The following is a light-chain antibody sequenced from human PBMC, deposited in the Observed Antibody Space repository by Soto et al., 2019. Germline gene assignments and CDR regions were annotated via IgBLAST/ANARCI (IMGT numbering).Light chain of an antibody. V-gene: IGKV2-30*01. Sequence: DVVMTQSPLSLPVTLGQPASISCRSSQSLVDSDGTTYLSWFQQRLGQSPRRLINKVSTRDSGVPDRFSGSGSGSDFTLRISRVEADDVRTFYCMQGTYAPHTFGRGTKLEMK. J-gene: IGKJ2*01. CDR1: QSLVDSDGTTY. CDR2: KVS. CDR3: MQGTYAPHT.